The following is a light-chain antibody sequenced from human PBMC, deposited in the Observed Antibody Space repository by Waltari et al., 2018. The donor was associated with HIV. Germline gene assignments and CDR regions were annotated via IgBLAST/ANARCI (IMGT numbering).Light chain of an antibody. Sequence: DIVLTQTPVSLSVTLGQPASISCKSSHSLLHSDGKTYLYWYVQKPAQPPHLLMYEVSSRFSGVPDRFSGSGSGTHFTLDISRVEAADVGVYYCMQSIHLLYTFGQATKLALK. CDR1: HSLLHSDGKTY. CDR2: EVS. V-gene: IGKV2-29*03. CDR3: MQSIHLLYT. J-gene: IGKJ2*01.